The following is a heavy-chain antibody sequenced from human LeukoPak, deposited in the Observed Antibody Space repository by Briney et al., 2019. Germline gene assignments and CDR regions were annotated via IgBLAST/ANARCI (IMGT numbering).Heavy chain of an antibody. CDR3: ARAVSSSWYRNGIYYYYMDV. CDR1: GGSFSGYY. J-gene: IGHJ6*03. D-gene: IGHD6-13*01. Sequence: SETLTLTCAVYGGSFSGYYWSWIRQPPGKGLEWIGEINHSGSTNYNPSLKSRVTISVDTSKNQFSLKLSSVTAADTAVYYCARAVSSSWYRNGIYYYYMDVWGKGTTVTVSS. V-gene: IGHV4-34*01. CDR2: INHSGST.